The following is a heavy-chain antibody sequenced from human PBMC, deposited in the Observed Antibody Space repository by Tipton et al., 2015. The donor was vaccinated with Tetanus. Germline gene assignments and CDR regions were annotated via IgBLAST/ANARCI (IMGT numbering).Heavy chain of an antibody. V-gene: IGHV4-4*07. Sequence: TLSLTCTVSGGSISRHYWSWIRQPAGKGLEWIGRIYSDVYTSESTTYNPSLKNRVSMSVDTSKNQFSLKLTSVIAADTAMYYCARRGENWYFDLWGRGTLVTVSS. CDR3: ARRGENWYFDL. D-gene: IGHD2-21*01. J-gene: IGHJ2*01. CDR1: GGSISRHY. CDR2: IYSDVYTSEST.